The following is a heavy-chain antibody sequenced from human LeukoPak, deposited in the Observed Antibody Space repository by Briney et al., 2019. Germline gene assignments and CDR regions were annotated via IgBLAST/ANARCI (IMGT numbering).Heavy chain of an antibody. D-gene: IGHD6-13*01. CDR2: IYHSGST. CDR3: ARDSMGSSNFDY. V-gene: IGHV4-30-4*07. J-gene: IGHJ4*02. Sequence: PSETLSLTCAVSGGSISSGAYSWSWIRQPPGKGLEWIGYIYHSGSTYYNPSLKSRVTMSVDTSKNQFSLKLSSVTAADTAVYYCARDSMGSSNFDYWGQGTLVTVSS. CDR1: GGSISSGAYS.